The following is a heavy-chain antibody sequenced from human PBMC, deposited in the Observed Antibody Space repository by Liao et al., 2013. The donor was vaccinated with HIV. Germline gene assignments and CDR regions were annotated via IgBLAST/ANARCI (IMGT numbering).Heavy chain of an antibody. CDR3: ARVHQNAWNVTLYY. D-gene: IGHD1-1*01. CDR1: GHSIGSSSYY. Sequence: QVQLQESGPGLVKPSQTLSLTCTVSGHSIGSSSYYWSWIRQPAGKGLEWIGRVYTSGGTDYNPSLTSRVTISVDTSKNQFSLKLTSVTAADTAVYYCARVHQNAWNVTLYYWGRGSPSVTVSS. J-gene: IGHJ4*03. CDR2: VYTSGGT. V-gene: IGHV4-61*02.